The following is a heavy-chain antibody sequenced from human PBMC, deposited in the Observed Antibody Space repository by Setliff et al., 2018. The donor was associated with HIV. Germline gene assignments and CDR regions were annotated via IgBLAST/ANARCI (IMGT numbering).Heavy chain of an antibody. Sequence: SETLSLTCTVSGGSISSETFSWNWIRQPAGKGLEWIGRMYTSEKTNYNPSLKSRVTMSVDTSKNQFSLRLSSVTAADTAVYYCARHDITLVRGLVWGQGTTVTV. CDR2: MYTSEKT. J-gene: IGHJ6*02. CDR1: GGSISSETFS. V-gene: IGHV4-61*02. CDR3: ARHDITLVRGLV. D-gene: IGHD3-10*01.